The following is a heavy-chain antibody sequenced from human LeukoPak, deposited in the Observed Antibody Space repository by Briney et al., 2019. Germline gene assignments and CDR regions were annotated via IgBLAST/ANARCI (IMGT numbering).Heavy chain of an antibody. V-gene: IGHV3-30*18. CDR3: AKESPKYYFDY. J-gene: IGHJ4*02. CDR1: GFTFSSYG. Sequence: GGSLRLSCAASGFTFSSYGMHWVRQAPGKGLEWVAVISYDGSNKYYADSVKGRFTISRDNSKNTLYLQMNSLRAEDTAVYYYAKESPKYYFDYWGQGTLVTVSS. CDR2: ISYDGSNK.